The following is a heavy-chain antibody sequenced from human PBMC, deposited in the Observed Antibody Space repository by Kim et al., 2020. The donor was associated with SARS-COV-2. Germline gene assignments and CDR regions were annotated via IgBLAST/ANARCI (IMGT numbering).Heavy chain of an antibody. Sequence: GGSLRLSCAASGFTFSSYAMSWVRQAPGKGLEWVSAISGSGGSTYYADSVKGRFTISRDNSKNTLYLQMNSLRAEDTAVYYCAKDRGLRFGEFPSYYYYYGMDVWGQGTTVTVSS. V-gene: IGHV3-23*01. D-gene: IGHD3-10*01. CDR3: AKDRGLRFGEFPSYYYYYGMDV. CDR1: GFTFSSYA. CDR2: ISGSGGST. J-gene: IGHJ6*02.